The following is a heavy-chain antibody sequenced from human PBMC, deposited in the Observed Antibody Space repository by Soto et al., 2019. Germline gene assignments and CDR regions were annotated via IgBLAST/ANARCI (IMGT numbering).Heavy chain of an antibody. CDR1: GGTFSSYT. Sequence: SVKGSCKASGGTFSSYTISWVRQAPGQGLEWMGRIIPILGIANYAQKFQGRVTITADKSTSTAYMELSSLRSEDTAVYYCARDISYYDSSGSAFDIWGQGTMVTVSS. V-gene: IGHV1-69*04. CDR3: ARDISYYDSSGSAFDI. CDR2: IIPILGIA. D-gene: IGHD3-22*01. J-gene: IGHJ3*02.